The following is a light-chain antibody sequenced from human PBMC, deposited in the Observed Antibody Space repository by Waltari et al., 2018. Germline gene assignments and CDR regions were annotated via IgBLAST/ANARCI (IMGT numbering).Light chain of an antibody. CDR2: LDS. J-gene: IGLJ3*02. Sequence: SSVLTQAPSVSVAPGQTATVTCGGDNIGGRSVHWYQQRPGRAPVLVVYLDSDRPSGIPDRFSGSKSGNAATLTISRVEAGGEADYYCHVWDGKTVMFGGGTKLTVL. CDR1: NIGGRS. CDR3: HVWDGKTVM. V-gene: IGLV3-21*02.